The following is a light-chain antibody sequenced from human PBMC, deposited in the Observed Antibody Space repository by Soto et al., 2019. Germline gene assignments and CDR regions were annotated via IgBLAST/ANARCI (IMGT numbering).Light chain of an antibody. CDR1: QGVSSY. J-gene: IGKJ4*01. V-gene: IGKV3-11*01. CDR3: QLFLT. Sequence: EIVLTQSPATLSLSPGERATLSCRASQGVSSYLAWYQQKPGQAPRLLIYDASNRATGIPARFSGSGSGTDFTLTISSLEPEDFAVSYCQLFLTFGGGTKVEIK. CDR2: DAS.